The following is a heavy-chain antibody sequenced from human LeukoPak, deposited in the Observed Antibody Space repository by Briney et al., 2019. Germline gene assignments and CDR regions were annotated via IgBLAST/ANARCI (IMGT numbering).Heavy chain of an antibody. CDR1: DGSISSSTYY. CDR2: IYYSGST. CDR3: ARQRRGAYYYDAFDI. D-gene: IGHD3-10*01. Sequence: SETLSLTCSVSDGSISSSTYYWAWIRQPPGKGLEWIGNIYYSGSTYYNPSLKSRVTISVDTSKNQFSLKLSSVTAADTAVYYCARQRRGAYYYDAFDIWGQGTLVTVSS. V-gene: IGHV4-39*01. J-gene: IGHJ3*02.